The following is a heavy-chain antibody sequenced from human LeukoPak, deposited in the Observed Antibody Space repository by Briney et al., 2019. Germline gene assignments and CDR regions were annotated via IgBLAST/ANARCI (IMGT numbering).Heavy chain of an antibody. D-gene: IGHD3-10*01. Sequence: SETLSLTCTVSGGSISSGDYYWSWIRQPPGKGLEWIGYIYYSGSTYFNPSLKSRVTISVDTSKNQFSLKLSSVTAADTAVYYCASDFGSGSYFDYWGQGTLVTVPS. CDR3: ASDFGSGSYFDY. CDR2: IYYSGST. CDR1: GGSISSGDYY. V-gene: IGHV4-30-4*01. J-gene: IGHJ4*02.